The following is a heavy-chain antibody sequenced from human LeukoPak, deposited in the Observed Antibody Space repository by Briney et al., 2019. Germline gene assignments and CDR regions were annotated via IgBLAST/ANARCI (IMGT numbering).Heavy chain of an antibody. CDR3: AKDRTRAVAGTNFDY. V-gene: IGHV3-23*01. D-gene: IGHD6-19*01. Sequence: GGSLRLSCASSGFTFSSYAMSWVRQAPGKGLEWVPAISGSGGSTYYADSVKGRFTISRDNSKNTLYLQMNSLRAEDTAVYYCAKDRTRAVAGTNFDYWGQGTLVTVSS. CDR2: ISGSGGST. J-gene: IGHJ4*02. CDR1: GFTFSSYA.